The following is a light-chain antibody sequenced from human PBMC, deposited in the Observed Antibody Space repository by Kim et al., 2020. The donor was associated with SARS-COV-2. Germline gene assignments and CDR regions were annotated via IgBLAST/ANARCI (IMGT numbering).Light chain of an antibody. CDR1: SSDVGAYDH. CDR3: SSFATSTTWV. Sequence: RSITISCTGTSSDVGAYDHVSWYQPHPGKGPKLMIYDVNKRPSGVSSRFSGSKSGNTASLTISGLQTEDEADYYCSSFATSTTWVFGGGTKVTVL. J-gene: IGLJ3*02. V-gene: IGLV2-14*04. CDR2: DVN.